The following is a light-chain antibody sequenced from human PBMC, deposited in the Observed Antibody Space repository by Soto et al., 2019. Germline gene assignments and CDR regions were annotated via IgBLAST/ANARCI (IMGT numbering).Light chain of an antibody. V-gene: IGKV1D-12*01. CDR2: DAT. CDR1: QDISTW. Sequence: DIQMTQSPSSVSASVGARVTITCRASQDISTWLAWYQQKPGKAPKFLIFDATKLQSGVPSRFSGSGSGTDFTLTISSLQPEDSATYYCQQGKSFPLTFGQGTRLEMK. J-gene: IGKJ5*01. CDR3: QQGKSFPLT.